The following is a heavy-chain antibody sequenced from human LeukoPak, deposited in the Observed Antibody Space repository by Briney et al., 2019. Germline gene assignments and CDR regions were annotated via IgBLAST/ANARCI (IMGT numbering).Heavy chain of an antibody. Sequence: ASVMVSCKVSGYTLTELSMHWVRQAPGKGLEWMGGFDPEDGETIYAQKFQGRVTMTEDTSTDTAYMELSSLRSEDTAVYYCATGMYYYDSSGFDYWGQGTLVTVSS. V-gene: IGHV1-24*01. J-gene: IGHJ4*02. CDR3: ATGMYYYDSSGFDY. CDR1: GYTLTELS. D-gene: IGHD3-22*01. CDR2: FDPEDGET.